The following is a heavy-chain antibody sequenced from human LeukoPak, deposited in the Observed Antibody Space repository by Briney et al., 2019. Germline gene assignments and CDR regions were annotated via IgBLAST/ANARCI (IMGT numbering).Heavy chain of an antibody. V-gene: IGHV3-48*03. CDR2: ITTSGHTK. J-gene: IGHJ5*02. CDR3: ARGDPHADL. CDR1: GFTFSSYA. Sequence: GGSLRLSCAASGFTFSSYAMHWVRQAPGKGLEWIADITTSGHTKNYADSVKGRFTISRDNARTSLYLQMNSLRVEDTGVYYCARGDPHADLWGQGTLVTVSS.